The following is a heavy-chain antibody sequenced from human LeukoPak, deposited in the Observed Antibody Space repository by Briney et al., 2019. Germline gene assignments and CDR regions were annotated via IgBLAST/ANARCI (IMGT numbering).Heavy chain of an antibody. CDR2: ISAYNGNT. CDR3: ARAPRNYRVQPTQDY. CDR1: GYTFTSYG. J-gene: IGHJ4*02. V-gene: IGHV1-18*01. Sequence: GASVKVSCKASGYTFTSYGISWVRQAPGQGLEWMGWISAYNGNTNYAQKLQGRVTMTTDTSTSTAYMELRSLRSDDTAVYYCARAPRNYRVQPTQDYWGQGALVIVSS. D-gene: IGHD1-7*01.